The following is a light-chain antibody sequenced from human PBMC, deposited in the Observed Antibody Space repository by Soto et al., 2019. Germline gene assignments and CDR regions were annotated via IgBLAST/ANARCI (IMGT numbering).Light chain of an antibody. CDR2: SAS. CDR1: QSISNR. Sequence: EIVMTQSPATLSVSPGESATLSCWASQSISNRLAWYQQKPGQPPRLLIYSASARVTGIPARFSGSGSGTEFTLTISSLQSEDFAVYYCQQSYNWPRTFGQGTKVEMK. J-gene: IGKJ1*01. CDR3: QQSYNWPRT. V-gene: IGKV3-15*01.